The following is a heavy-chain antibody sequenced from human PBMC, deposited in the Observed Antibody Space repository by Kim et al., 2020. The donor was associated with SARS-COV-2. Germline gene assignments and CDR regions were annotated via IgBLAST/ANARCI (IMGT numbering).Heavy chain of an antibody. J-gene: IGHJ5*02. D-gene: IGHD3-10*01. V-gene: IGHV4-31*03. CDR3: ARNLADDYYGSGSYYWFDP. Sequence: SETLSLTCTVSGGSISSGGYYWSWIRQHPGKGLEWIGYIYYSGSTYYNPSLKSRVTISVDTSKNQFSLKLSSVTAADTAVYYCARNLADDYYGSGSYYWFDPWGQGTLVTVSS. CDR1: GGSISSGGYY. CDR2: IYYSGST.